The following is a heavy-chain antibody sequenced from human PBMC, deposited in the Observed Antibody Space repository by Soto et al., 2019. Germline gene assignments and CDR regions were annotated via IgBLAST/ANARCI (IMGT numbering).Heavy chain of an antibody. CDR1: GGTFSSFG. J-gene: IGHJ1*01. D-gene: IGHD5-12*01. CDR2: IIPVFGRP. Sequence: SVKVSCKASGGTFSSFGMSWVRQAPGQGLEWMGGIIPVFGRPNYAQRFRGRLTITADESTNTSYMELIDLTSEDTAVYYCAREASGYDFWGQGPQITVSS. CDR3: AREASGYDF. V-gene: IGHV1-69*13.